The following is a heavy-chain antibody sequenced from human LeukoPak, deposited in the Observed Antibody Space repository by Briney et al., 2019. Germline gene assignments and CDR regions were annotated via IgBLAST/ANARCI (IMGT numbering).Heavy chain of an antibody. V-gene: IGHV4-34*01. CDR3: ARIHRYCSGGACYVLDN. CDR2: INHSGST. J-gene: IGHJ4*02. D-gene: IGHD2-15*01. CDR1: GGSFSGYY. Sequence: SETLSLTCAVYGGSFSGYYWSWIRQPPGKGLEWIGEINHSGSTNYNPSFKSRITISVDTSRNQFSLQLSSVTAADTAVYYCARIHRYCSGGACYVLDNWGQGTLVAVSS.